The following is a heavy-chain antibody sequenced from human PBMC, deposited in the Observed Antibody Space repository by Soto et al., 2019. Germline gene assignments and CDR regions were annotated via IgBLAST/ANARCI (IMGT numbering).Heavy chain of an antibody. CDR2: IDLYDTGI. D-gene: IGHD3-9*01. CDR3: ARDMTGADDY. CDR1: GFTFSKYW. Sequence: EVHLVESGGGLVQPGGSLRLSCAASGFTFSKYWFHWVRQAPGKGLMWVSRIDLYDTGITYADSVKGRFTISRDNARNTLYLQMDSLTAEDTAVYYCARDMTGADDYLGQGTLVTVSS. J-gene: IGHJ4*02. V-gene: IGHV3-74*01.